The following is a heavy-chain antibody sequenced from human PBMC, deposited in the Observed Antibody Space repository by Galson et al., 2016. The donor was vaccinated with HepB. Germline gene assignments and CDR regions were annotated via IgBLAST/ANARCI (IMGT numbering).Heavy chain of an antibody. V-gene: IGHV4-31*03. CDR2: LYFGGNT. Sequence: TLSLTCTVSGGSISTGGYYWTWIRHHPGKGLEWLGYLYFGGNTYYKPSVRTRAPQSVDTSQNQFSLRLTSVTAADTAVYFCTKRGVFYSGSGELARTVSPPFDSWGQGTLVTVSS. J-gene: IGHJ4*02. CDR3: TKRGVFYSGSGELARTVSPPFDS. D-gene: IGHD3-10*01. CDR1: GGSISTGGYY.